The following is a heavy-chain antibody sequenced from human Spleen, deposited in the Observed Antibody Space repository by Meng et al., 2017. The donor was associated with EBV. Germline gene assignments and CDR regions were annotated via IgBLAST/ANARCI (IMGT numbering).Heavy chain of an antibody. D-gene: IGHD3-10*01. CDR2: LIPMSDAP. CDR3: ASESGRGFTPDY. Sequence: VQGGASGGEVKEAWVLGEGSRRNSGGNLRSDAVSWVRQAPGQGLEWMGGLIPMSDAPHYAQKFQGRVTMTADESTSTHYMDLTGLRSDDTAVYYCASESGRGFTPDYWGQGTLVTVSS. V-gene: IGHV1-69*01. CDR1: GGNLRSDA. J-gene: IGHJ4*02.